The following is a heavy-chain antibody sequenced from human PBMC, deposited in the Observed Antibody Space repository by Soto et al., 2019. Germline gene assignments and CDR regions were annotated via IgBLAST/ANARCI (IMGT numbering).Heavy chain of an antibody. CDR2: IKQDGSEK. Sequence: GGSLRLSCAAYALTSTSYWMNWVRPAQGKGLEWVATIKQDGSEKNYVDSVKDRFTISRDNDKNSLYLQMNGLRADDTGVYYCARAPSTVTTDYWGQGTLVTVSS. V-gene: IGHV3-7*01. CDR3: ARAPSTVTTDY. J-gene: IGHJ4*02. CDR1: ALTSTSYW. D-gene: IGHD4-17*01.